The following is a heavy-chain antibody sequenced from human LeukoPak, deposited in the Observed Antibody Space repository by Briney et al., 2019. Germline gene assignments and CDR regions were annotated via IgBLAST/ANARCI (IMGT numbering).Heavy chain of an antibody. CDR2: IKQDGSEK. V-gene: IGHV3-7*01. CDR1: GFTFSSYW. Sequence: PGGSLRLSCAASGFTFSSYWMSWVRQAPGKGLEWVANIKQDGSEKYYVDSVKGRFTISRDNAKNSLYLQMNSQRAEDTAVYYCARSINYGGNSDAFDIWGQGTMVTVSS. CDR3: ARSINYGGNSDAFDI. D-gene: IGHD4-23*01. J-gene: IGHJ3*02.